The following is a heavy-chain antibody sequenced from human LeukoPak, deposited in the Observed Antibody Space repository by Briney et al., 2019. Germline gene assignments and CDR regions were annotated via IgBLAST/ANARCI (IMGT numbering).Heavy chain of an antibody. V-gene: IGHV1-2*02. CDR3: ARQNPSAAVDAFDI. Sequence: ASVKVSCKASGYTFTGYYLHWVRQAPGQGLEWMGWINPNSGGTNYAQKFQGRVTMTRDTSISITYMEMNSLRSDDTAVYYCARQNPSAAVDAFDIWGQGTMVTVSS. CDR1: GYTFTGYY. CDR2: INPNSGGT. J-gene: IGHJ3*02. D-gene: IGHD6-13*01.